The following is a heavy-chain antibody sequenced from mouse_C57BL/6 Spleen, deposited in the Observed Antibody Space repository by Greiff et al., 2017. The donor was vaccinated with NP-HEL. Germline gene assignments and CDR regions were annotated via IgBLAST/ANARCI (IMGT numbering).Heavy chain of an antibody. J-gene: IGHJ2*01. D-gene: IGHD2-12*01. Sequence: QVQLQQSGAELVKPGASVKLSCKASGYTFTRYWMHWVKQRPGQGLEWIGMIHPNSGSTNYNEKFKSKATLTVDKSSRTAYMQLSSLTSEDSAVYYCARVGGDDPSFDYWGQGTTRTVSS. CDR1: GYTFTRYW. CDR3: ARVGGDDPSFDY. V-gene: IGHV1-64*01. CDR2: IHPNSGST.